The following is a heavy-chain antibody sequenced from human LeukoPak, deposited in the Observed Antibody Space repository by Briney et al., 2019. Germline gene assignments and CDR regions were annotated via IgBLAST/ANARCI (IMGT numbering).Heavy chain of an antibody. CDR1: GYTFTSYD. V-gene: IGHV1-8*01. CDR3: ASSFIGYCSSTSCPFDY. Sequence: ASVKVSCKASGYTFTSYDINWVRQATGQGLEWMGWMNPNSGNTGYAQKFQGRVTMTRNTSISTAYMELSSPRSEDTAVYYCASSFIGYCSSTSCPFDYWGQGTLVTVSS. J-gene: IGHJ4*02. CDR2: MNPNSGNT. D-gene: IGHD2-2*01.